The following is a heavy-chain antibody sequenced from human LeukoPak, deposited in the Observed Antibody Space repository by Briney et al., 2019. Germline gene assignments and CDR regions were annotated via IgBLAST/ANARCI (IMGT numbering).Heavy chain of an antibody. CDR1: GFSFSSYG. CDR2: IWYDGSNK. J-gene: IGHJ4*02. D-gene: IGHD3-10*01. CDR3: AGNYYGSGSYYSNDY. V-gene: IGHV3-33*08. Sequence: PGRSLRLSCAASGFSFSSYGMHWVRQAPGKGLEWVAVIWYDGSNKYYADSVKGRFTISRDNSKNTLYLQMNSLRVEDTAVYYCAGNYYGSGSYYSNDYWGQGTLVTVSS.